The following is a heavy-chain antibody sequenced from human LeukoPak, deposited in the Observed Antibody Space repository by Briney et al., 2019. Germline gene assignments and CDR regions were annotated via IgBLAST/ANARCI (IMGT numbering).Heavy chain of an antibody. CDR2: INHSGST. V-gene: IGHV4-34*01. D-gene: IGHD6-13*01. CDR3: ARDGSSSWFRIFDY. Sequence: SETLSLTCAVYGGSFSGYYWSWIRQPPGKGLEWIGEINHSGSTNYNPSLKSRVTISVDTSKNQSSLKLSSVTAADTAVYYCARDGSSSWFRIFDYWGQGTLVTVSS. J-gene: IGHJ4*02. CDR1: GGSFSGYY.